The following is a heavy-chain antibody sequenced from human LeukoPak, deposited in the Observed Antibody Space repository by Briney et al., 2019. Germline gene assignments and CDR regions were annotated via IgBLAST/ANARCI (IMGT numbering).Heavy chain of an antibody. Sequence: ASVKVSCKASGYTFTGYYMHWVRQAPGQGLEWMGRINPNSGGTNYAQKFQGRVTMTRDTSISTAYMELSRLRSDDTAMYYCARDMVRGVIWFDPWGQGTLVTVSS. V-gene: IGHV1-2*06. CDR3: ARDMVRGVIWFDP. D-gene: IGHD3-10*01. J-gene: IGHJ5*02. CDR1: GYTFTGYY. CDR2: INPNSGGT.